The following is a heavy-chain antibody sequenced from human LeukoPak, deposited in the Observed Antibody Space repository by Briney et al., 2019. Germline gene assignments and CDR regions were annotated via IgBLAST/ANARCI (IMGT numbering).Heavy chain of an antibody. CDR1: GFTFSSYS. V-gene: IGHV3-21*01. J-gene: IGHJ4*02. CDR3: ARVLKGSGSYYQTFDY. D-gene: IGHD3-10*01. CDR2: ISSSSSYI. Sequence: GGSLRLSCAASGFTFSSYSMNWVRQAPGKGLEWVSSISSSSSYIYYADSVKGRFTISRDNAKNSLYLQMNSLRAEDTAVYYCARVLKGSGSYYQTFDYWGQGTLVTVSS.